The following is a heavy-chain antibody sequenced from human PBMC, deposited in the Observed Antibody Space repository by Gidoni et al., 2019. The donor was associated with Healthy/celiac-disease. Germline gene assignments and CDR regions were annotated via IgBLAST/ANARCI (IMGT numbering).Heavy chain of an antibody. J-gene: IGHJ4*02. V-gene: IGHV3-48*03. CDR3: ASWGPQYYYDSSGYYDY. CDR1: GFTFSSYE. D-gene: IGHD3-22*01. CDR2: ISSSGSTI. Sequence: EVQLVESGGGLVQPGGSLRLSCAASGFTFSSYEMNWVRQAPGKGLEWVSYISSSGSTIYYADSVKGRFTISRDNAKNSLYLQMNSLRAEDTAVYYCASWGPQYYYDSSGYYDYWGQGTLVTVSS.